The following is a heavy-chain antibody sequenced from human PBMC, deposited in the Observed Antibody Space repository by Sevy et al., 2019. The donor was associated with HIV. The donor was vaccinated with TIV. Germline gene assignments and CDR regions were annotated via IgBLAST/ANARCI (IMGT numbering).Heavy chain of an antibody. CDR2: ISSSGSTI. V-gene: IGHV3-48*03. CDR3: AKLRRYTSSWDAFDI. Sequence: GGSLRLSCAASGFTFSSYEMNWVRQAPGKGLEWISYISSSGSTIYYADSVKGRFTISRDNAKNSLYLQMNSLRAEDTAVYYCAKLRRYTSSWDAFDIWGQGTIITVS. J-gene: IGHJ3*02. CDR1: GFTFSSYE. D-gene: IGHD6-13*01.